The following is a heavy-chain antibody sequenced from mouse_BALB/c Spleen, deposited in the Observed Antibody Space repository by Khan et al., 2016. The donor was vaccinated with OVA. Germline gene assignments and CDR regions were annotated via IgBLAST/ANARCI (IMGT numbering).Heavy chain of an antibody. D-gene: IGHD4-1*01. CDR3: ASHLTGSFAY. Sequence: VQLKESGGDLVKPGGSLKLSCAASGFTFSNYGMSWVRQIPDKRLEWVATINSDGTYTYYPDSVKGRFTISRNNAKNTLYLEMSSLKSEDTAMYDCASHLTGSFAYWGQGTLVTVSA. CDR1: GFTFSNYG. V-gene: IGHV5-6*01. J-gene: IGHJ3*01. CDR2: INSDGTYT.